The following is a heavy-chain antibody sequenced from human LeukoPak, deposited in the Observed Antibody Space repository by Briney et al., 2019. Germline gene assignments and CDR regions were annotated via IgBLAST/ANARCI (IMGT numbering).Heavy chain of an antibody. V-gene: IGHV3-33*01. CDR1: GFTFSSFG. D-gene: IGHD1-1*01. J-gene: IGHJ5*02. Sequence: SLRLSCAASGFTFSSFGMQWVRQAPGQGLERVAVIWYDGSNKNHADSVKGRFTISRDNSKNTLYLQMNSLRAEDTAVYYCARDAGTARFDPWGQGTLVTVSS. CDR2: IWYDGSNK. CDR3: ARDAGTARFDP.